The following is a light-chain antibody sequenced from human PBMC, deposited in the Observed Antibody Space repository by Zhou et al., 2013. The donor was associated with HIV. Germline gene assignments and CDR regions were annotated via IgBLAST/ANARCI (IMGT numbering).Light chain of an antibody. J-gene: IGKJ4*01. CDR3: QQLRSYPLT. CDR1: QNIVTY. Sequence: DVQMTQSPSSLSASVGDRVSITCWASQNIVTYVNWYQHKPGRAPKGLIYGASALHGGVPSRFSGSESDSEYNLTISSLQPEDFATYYCQQLRSYPLTFGGGTTVEIK. V-gene: IGKV1-9*01. CDR2: GAS.